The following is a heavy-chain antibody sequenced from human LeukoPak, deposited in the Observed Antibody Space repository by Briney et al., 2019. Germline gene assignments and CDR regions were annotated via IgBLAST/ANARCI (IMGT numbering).Heavy chain of an antibody. D-gene: IGHD5-12*01. J-gene: IGHJ5*02. V-gene: IGHV3-23*01. CDR3: AKGGSGYFLDL. CDR2: ISNDGGGI. CDR1: GFIFNNYG. Sequence: PGGSLRLSCAASGFIFNNYGLIWVRQAPGKGLQWVSAISNDGGGITYADFVKGRFTISRDNSKNTLFLQMNSLRAEDTALYYCAKGGSGYFLDLWGQGTLDTVSS.